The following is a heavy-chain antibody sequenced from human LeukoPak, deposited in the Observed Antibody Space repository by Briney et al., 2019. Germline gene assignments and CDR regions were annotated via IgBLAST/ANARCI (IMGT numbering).Heavy chain of an antibody. CDR3: ARDSPMGSYPLDY. D-gene: IGHD3-10*01. J-gene: IGHJ4*02. V-gene: IGHV3-7*03. CDR2: IKQDGSEK. Sequence: GGSLRLSCSVSGFTFSSYWMSWVRQAPGKGLEWVANIKQDGSEKNCVDSVKGRFTISRDNAKNSVYLQMNNVRAEDTAVYYCARDSPMGSYPLDYWGQGTLVTVSS. CDR1: GFTFSSYW.